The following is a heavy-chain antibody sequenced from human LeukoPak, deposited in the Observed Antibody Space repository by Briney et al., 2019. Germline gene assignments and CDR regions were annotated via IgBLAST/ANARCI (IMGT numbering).Heavy chain of an antibody. CDR2: ISSSGGST. D-gene: IGHD3-16*02. Sequence: GGSLRLSCTASGFTFSGYGMSWVRQAPGKGLEWVSSISSSGGSTYYADSVKGRFTISRDNSKNTLYLQMNSLRAEDTAVYYCAKTNDYVWGSYRHPSVLDVWGKGTTVTVSS. V-gene: IGHV3-23*01. J-gene: IGHJ6*04. CDR1: GFTFSGYG. CDR3: AKTNDYVWGSYRHPSVLDV.